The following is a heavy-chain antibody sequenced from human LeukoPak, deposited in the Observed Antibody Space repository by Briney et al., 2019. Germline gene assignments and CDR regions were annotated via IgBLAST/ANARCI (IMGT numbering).Heavy chain of an antibody. D-gene: IGHD2-2*01. Sequence: GGSLRLSCAASGFTFSSYAMSWVRQAPGKGLEWVSGISGGGGSTYYADSVKGRFTISRDNAKNSLYLQMNSLRAEDTAVYYCARGGVVPAAFLYYYYMDVWGKGTTVTVSS. CDR1: GFTFSSYA. CDR2: ISGGGGST. CDR3: ARGGVVPAAFLYYYYMDV. V-gene: IGHV3-23*01. J-gene: IGHJ6*03.